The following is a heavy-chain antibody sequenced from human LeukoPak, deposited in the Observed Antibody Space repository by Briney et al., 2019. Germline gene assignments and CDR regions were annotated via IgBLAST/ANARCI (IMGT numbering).Heavy chain of an antibody. V-gene: IGHV3-30*02. D-gene: IGHD2-2*02. CDR3: AKDSCLSTSCYSDY. CDR1: GFNFSRFG. Sequence: GGSLRLSCAASGFNFSRFGMGRVRQAPGKGLGWVALIRYDGSNKYYADSVKGRFTIYRDNSKNTLYLQMNSLRAEDTAVYYCAKDSCLSTSCYSDYWGQGTLVTVSS. J-gene: IGHJ4*02. CDR2: IRYDGSNK.